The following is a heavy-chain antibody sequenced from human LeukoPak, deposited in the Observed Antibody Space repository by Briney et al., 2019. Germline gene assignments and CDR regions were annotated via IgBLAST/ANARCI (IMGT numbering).Heavy chain of an antibody. V-gene: IGHV3-7*01. CDR1: GFTFNRYW. Sequence: PGGSLRLSCAASGFTFNRYWMSWVRQAPGKELQWVANIKQDGSAKYYVDSVKGRFTISRDNAKSSLYLQMNSLRAEDTAVYYCARVEASGYDYGAFDYWGQGTLVTVSS. D-gene: IGHD5-12*01. CDR2: IKQDGSAK. J-gene: IGHJ4*02. CDR3: ARVEASGYDYGAFDY.